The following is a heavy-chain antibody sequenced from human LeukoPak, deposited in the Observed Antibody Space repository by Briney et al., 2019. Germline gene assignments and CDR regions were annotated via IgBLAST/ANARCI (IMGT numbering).Heavy chain of an antibody. Sequence: PSETLSLTCAVSGGSFSGYYWSWIRQSPGKGLEWTGEINHSGYANYNPSLKSRLALSVGMSKYQFSLKLSSVTAADTAVYYCARGRNYYDHSGFYYYFDYWALGTLVTVSS. J-gene: IGHJ4*02. CDR2: INHSGYA. CDR1: GGSFSGYY. D-gene: IGHD3-22*01. CDR3: ARGRNYYDHSGFYYYFDY. V-gene: IGHV4-34*01.